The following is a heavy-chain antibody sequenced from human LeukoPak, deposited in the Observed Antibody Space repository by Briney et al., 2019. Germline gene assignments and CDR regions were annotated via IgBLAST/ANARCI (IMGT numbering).Heavy chain of an antibody. Sequence: GGSLRLSCAASGFTFSSYAMTWVRQAPGKGLEWVSVISGSGDSTYYAGSVKGRFTISRDNSKNTMYLKMNSLRVEDTAVYYCAKGGSGNSYSQVQHCGQGALLTVSS. CDR1: GFTFSSYA. J-gene: IGHJ1*01. CDR2: ISGSGDST. V-gene: IGHV3-23*01. D-gene: IGHD2-15*01. CDR3: AKGGSGNSYSQVQH.